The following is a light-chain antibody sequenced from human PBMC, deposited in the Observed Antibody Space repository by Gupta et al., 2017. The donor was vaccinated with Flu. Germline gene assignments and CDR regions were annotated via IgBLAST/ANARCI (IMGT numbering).Light chain of an antibody. CDR2: KDS. Sequence: SNELTQPPSVSVSPGQTAPITCSGDALTKQYGYWYQKKPAQAPVLWSFKDSERPYGIPERCSCSSSGTTGTFTISGVQAEEEADYYCQSAEGSGSYISRFGGGTKLTVL. CDR1: ALTKQY. J-gene: IGLJ2*01. CDR3: QSAEGSGSYISR. V-gene: IGLV3-25*02.